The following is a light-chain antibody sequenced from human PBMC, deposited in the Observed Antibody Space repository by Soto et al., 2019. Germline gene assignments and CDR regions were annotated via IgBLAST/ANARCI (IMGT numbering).Light chain of an antibody. CDR2: ATT. Sequence: QSVLTQPPSVSGAAGQRGTISCTGSSYDIGAGYDVNWYQEIPGTATNLLIFATTHRTSGVPDRFTGSKAGTSASLAITGLHAEDEAYYYCQSYDSSLRSGVFCGGTKLTVL. J-gene: IGLJ2*01. CDR1: SYDIGAGYD. CDR3: QSYDSSLRSGV. V-gene: IGLV1-40*01.